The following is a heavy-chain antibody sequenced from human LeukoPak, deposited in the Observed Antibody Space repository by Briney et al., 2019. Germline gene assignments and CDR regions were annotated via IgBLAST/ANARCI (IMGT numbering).Heavy chain of an antibody. J-gene: IGHJ3*01. CDR1: GDSISSDNW. Sequence: SETLSLTCAVSGDSISSDNWWNWVRQPPGKGLEWIGEIDHLGNTNYNPSLTSRATISVDKSKNQFCLKLSSVTAADTAVYYCARSLRALLPALCGQGTMVTVSS. CDR2: IDHLGNT. CDR3: ARSLRALLPAL. V-gene: IGHV4-4*02. D-gene: IGHD3-22*01.